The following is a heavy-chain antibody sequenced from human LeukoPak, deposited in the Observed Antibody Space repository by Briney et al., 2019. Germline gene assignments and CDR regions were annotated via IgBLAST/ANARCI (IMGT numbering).Heavy chain of an antibody. CDR1: GGSFSGYD. V-gene: IGHV4-4*07. CDR3: ARDSQTMVRGVISYYFDY. J-gene: IGHJ4*02. Sequence: SETLSLTCAVYGGSFSGYDWSWIRQPAGKGLEWIGRIYTSGSTNYNPSLKSRVTMSVDTSKNQFSLKLSSVTAADTAVYYCARDSQTMVRGVISYYFDYWGQGTLVTVSS. D-gene: IGHD3-10*01. CDR2: IYTSGST.